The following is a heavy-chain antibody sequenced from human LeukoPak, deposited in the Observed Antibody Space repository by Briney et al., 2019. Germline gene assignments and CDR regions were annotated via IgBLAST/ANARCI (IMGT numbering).Heavy chain of an antibody. V-gene: IGHV1-18*01. J-gene: IGHJ5*02. Sequence: ASVNVSCKASGYTFTSYVISGWRQAPGQGLEWMRGISAYNGNTNDAQKLQGRATMTTDTSTSKAYMELRSLRSDDTAVYYCARDRQILVGAIVFDWFDPWGPGTLVIVSS. CDR2: ISAYNGNT. CDR3: ARDRQILVGAIVFDWFDP. CDR1: GYTFTSYV. D-gene: IGHD1-26*01.